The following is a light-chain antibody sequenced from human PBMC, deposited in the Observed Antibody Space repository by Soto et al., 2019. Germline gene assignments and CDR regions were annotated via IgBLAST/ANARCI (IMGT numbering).Light chain of an antibody. CDR3: QQSYSNPTWT. Sequence: DIQLTQSTSSLSASVGDRITITCLASQSISTYLNWYQQKPGEAPTLLVYDSSTLQSGVPSRFSGSGFGAEFTLTVSSLQPEDFATYYCQQSYSNPTWTFGQGTKVDIK. V-gene: IGKV1-39*01. CDR1: QSISTY. J-gene: IGKJ1*01. CDR2: DSS.